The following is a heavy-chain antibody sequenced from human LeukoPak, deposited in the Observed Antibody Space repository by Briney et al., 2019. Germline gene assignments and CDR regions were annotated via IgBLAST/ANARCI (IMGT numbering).Heavy chain of an antibody. CDR3: AREVFGYSSSWNWFDP. CDR1: GHSLSEFS. D-gene: IGHD6-13*01. V-gene: IGHV1-3*03. J-gene: IGHJ5*02. Sequence: GASVKVSCKVSGHSLSEFSMHWVRQAPGKGLEWMGWINAGNGNTKYSQEFQGRVTITRDTSASTAYMELSSLRSEDMAVYYCAREVFGYSSSWNWFDPWGQGTLVTVSS. CDR2: INAGNGNT.